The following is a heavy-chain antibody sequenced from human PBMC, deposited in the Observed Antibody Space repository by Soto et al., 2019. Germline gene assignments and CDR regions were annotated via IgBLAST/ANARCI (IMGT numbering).Heavy chain of an antibody. D-gene: IGHD3-3*01. CDR1: GYSFTSYW. CDR3: AKLGGITIFGLAGSYYGMDV. V-gene: IGHV5-10-1*01. J-gene: IGHJ6*02. Sequence: GESLKISCKGSGYSFTSYWISWVRQMPGKGLEWMGRIDPSDSYTNYSPSFQGHVTNSADKSISTAYLQWSSLKASDTAMYYCAKLGGITIFGLAGSYYGMDVWGQGTTVTVSS. CDR2: IDPSDSYT.